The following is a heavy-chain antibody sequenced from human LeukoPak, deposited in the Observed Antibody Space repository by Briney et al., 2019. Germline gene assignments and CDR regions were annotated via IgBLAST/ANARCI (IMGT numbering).Heavy chain of an antibody. CDR3: ARVAVWDSSRFDY. J-gene: IGHJ4*02. Sequence: SETLSLTCTVSGGSISSYHWRWIRQPPGKGLEWIGYIYYSGSTTYNPSLKSRVTISVDTSKNQFSLKLSSVTAADTAVYYCARVAVWDSSRFDYWGQGTLVTVSS. V-gene: IGHV4-59*01. CDR2: IYYSGST. CDR1: GGSISSYH. D-gene: IGHD6-19*01.